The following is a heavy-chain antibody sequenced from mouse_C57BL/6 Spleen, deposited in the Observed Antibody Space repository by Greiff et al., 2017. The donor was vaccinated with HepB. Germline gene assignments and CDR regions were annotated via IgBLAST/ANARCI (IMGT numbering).Heavy chain of an antibody. CDR1: GFTFSSYA. Sequence: EVKLMESGEGLVKPGGSLKLSCAASGFTFSSYAMSWVRQTPEKRLEWVAYISSGGDYIYYADTVKGRFTISRDNARNTLYLQMSSLKSEDTAMYYCTRYLPYDYDPYYYAMDYWGQGTSVTVSS. CDR2: ISSGGDYI. V-gene: IGHV5-9-1*02. CDR3: TRYLPYDYDPYYYAMDY. D-gene: IGHD2-4*01. J-gene: IGHJ4*01.